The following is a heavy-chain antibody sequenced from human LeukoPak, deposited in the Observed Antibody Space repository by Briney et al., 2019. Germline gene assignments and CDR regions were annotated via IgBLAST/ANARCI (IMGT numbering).Heavy chain of an antibody. CDR2: ISYDGSNK. CDR3: ARGSSSSWYGNAEYFQH. Sequence: PGGSLRLSCAASGFTFSSYGMHWVRQAPGKGLEWVAVISYDGSNKYYADSVKGRFTISRDNSKNTLYLQMNSLRAEDTAVYYCARGSSSSWYGNAEYFQHWGQGTLVTVSS. D-gene: IGHD6-13*01. V-gene: IGHV3-30*03. CDR1: GFTFSSYG. J-gene: IGHJ1*01.